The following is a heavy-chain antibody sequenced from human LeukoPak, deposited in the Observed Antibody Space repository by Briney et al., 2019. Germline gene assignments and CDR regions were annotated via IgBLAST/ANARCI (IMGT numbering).Heavy chain of an antibody. V-gene: IGHV4-34*01. CDR3: SRVELIVGATPQNFDY. J-gene: IGHJ4*02. CDR1: GGSFSGYY. CDR2: IKHSGST. Sequence: SSETLSLTCAVPGGSFSGYYWSWIRQPPGKGLEWIGEIKHSGSTNYTPSLQRRATSPVEATKHRFCLMLSSVTAADTAGVSVSRVELIVGATPQNFDYWGQGTLVTVSS. D-gene: IGHD1-26*01.